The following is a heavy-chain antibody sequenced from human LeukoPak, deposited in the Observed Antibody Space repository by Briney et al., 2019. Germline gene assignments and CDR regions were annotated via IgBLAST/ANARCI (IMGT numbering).Heavy chain of an antibody. Sequence: SETLSLTCTVSGGSISSYYWSWIRQPPGKGLEWIGYIYYSGSTNYNPSLKSRVTISVDTSKNQFSLKLSSVTAADTAVYYCAKAPNLYYFDYWGQGTLVTVSS. CDR3: AKAPNLYYFDY. CDR1: GGSISSYY. V-gene: IGHV4-59*01. CDR2: IYYSGST. J-gene: IGHJ4*02.